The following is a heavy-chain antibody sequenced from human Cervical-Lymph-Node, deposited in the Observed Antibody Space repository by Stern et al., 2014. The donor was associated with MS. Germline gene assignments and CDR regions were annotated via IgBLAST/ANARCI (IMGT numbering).Heavy chain of an antibody. CDR2: INPRGETT. CDR1: GYSFTSYY. V-gene: IGHV1-46*01. CDR3: VRYYSSFDS. Sequence: VQLVQSGAEVKKPGASVKVSCKASGYSFTSYYIHWVRQAPGQGLEWMGIINPRGETTTYARKFQGRVTMTRDTSSSTVYMELSSLTSDDTAVYYCVRYYSSFDSWGQGTLVTVSS. D-gene: IGHD4-11*01. J-gene: IGHJ4*02.